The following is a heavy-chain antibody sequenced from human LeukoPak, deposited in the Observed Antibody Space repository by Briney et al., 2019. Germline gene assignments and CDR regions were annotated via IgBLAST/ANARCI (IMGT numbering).Heavy chain of an antibody. V-gene: IGHV4-59*08. CDR3: ARDRCSNSSCFIDY. D-gene: IGHD2-2*01. Sequence: SETLSLTCTVSGGSMSSYYWSWIRQPPGKGLEWIGYIYYSGGTNYNPSLKSRVTISVDTSKNQFSLKLTSVTAADTAVYYCARDRCSNSSCFIDYWGQGTLVTVSS. J-gene: IGHJ4*02. CDR1: GGSMSSYY. CDR2: IYYSGGT.